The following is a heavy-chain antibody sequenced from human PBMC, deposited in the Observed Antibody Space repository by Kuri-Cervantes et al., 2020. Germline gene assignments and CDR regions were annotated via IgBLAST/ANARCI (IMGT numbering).Heavy chain of an antibody. V-gene: IGHV3-48*02. CDR1: GFTFGSYS. Sequence: ETLSLTCAASGFTFGSYSMNWVRQAPGKGLEWVSYISSSSSTIYYADSVKGRFTISRDNAKNSLYLQMNSLRDEDTAVYYCARDLGGPYYYYGMDVWGQGTTVTVSS. CDR2: ISSSSSTI. J-gene: IGHJ6*02. CDR3: ARDLGGPYYYYGMDV.